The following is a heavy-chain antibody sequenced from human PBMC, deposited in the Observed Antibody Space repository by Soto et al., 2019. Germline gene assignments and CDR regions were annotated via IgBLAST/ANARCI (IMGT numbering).Heavy chain of an antibody. CDR1: DFVFYDHY. D-gene: IGHD6-13*01. J-gene: IGHJ4*02. CDR2: IRNTASSYST. Sequence: GGSLRLSCETSDFVFYDHYMDWVRQAPGKGLEWVGRIRNTASSYSTKFAASVQGRFSISRDNSQNLLYLHMKSLQTEDTAVYYCARVSAATRTYFFDSWGQGALVTVSS. CDR3: ARVSAATRTYFFDS. V-gene: IGHV3-72*01.